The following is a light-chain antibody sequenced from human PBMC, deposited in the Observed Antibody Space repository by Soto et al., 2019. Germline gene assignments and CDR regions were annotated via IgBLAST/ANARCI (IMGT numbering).Light chain of an antibody. V-gene: IGKV3-20*01. CDR2: AAS. CDR3: QQYGNSPPH. CDR1: QSVSSTY. Sequence: EIVLTQSPGTLSLSPGERATLSCRASQSVSSTYLAWYQQKPGQAPRLLIYAASSRATGIPDRFSGSGSGTDFTLTISRLEPEDFAAYYCQQYGNSPPHFGGGTKVEIK. J-gene: IGKJ4*01.